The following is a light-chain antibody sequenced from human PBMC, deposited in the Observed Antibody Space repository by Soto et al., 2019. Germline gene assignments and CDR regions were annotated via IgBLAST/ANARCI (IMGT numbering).Light chain of an antibody. CDR3: QNSDSIPWT. CDR1: QSSAYY. CDR2: AAS. Sequence: DIQMTQSPSSLSASVGDRVTITCRASQSSAYYLNWYQQKPAKAPMVLISAASRLQSGVPSRFSGSGSGTYFRLSITGLHPEDSATYSWQNSDSIPWTFGKGTKVEIK. V-gene: IGKV1-39*01. J-gene: IGKJ1*01.